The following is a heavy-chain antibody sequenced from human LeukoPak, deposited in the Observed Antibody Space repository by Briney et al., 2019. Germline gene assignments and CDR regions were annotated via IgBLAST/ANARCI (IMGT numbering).Heavy chain of an antibody. V-gene: IGHV1-2*02. D-gene: IGHD3-3*01. CDR1: GYTFTSYA. Sequence: ASVKVSCKASGYTFTSYAMNWVRQATGQGLEWMGWINPNSGGTNYAQKFQGRVTMTRDTSISTAYMELSRLRSDDTAVYYCARSRVRFLEWPPAVWGQGTLVTVSS. CDR2: INPNSGGT. J-gene: IGHJ4*02. CDR3: ARSRVRFLEWPPAV.